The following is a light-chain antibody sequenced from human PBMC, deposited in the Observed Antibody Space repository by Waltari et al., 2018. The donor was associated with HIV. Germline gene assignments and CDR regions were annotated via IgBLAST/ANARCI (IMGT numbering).Light chain of an antibody. Sequence: QSALTQPASVSGSPGQSITIPCTGTSSAVGSYNLVSWYQQHPGKAPKLMIYEVSKRPSGVSNRFSGSKSGNTASLTISGLQAEDEADYYCCSYAGSRRVFGTGTKVTVL. V-gene: IGLV2-23*02. J-gene: IGLJ1*01. CDR1: SSAVGSYNL. CDR3: CSYAGSRRV. CDR2: EVS.